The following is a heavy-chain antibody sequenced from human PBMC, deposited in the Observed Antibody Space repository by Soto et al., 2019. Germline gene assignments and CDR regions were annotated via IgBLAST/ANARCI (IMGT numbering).Heavy chain of an antibody. CDR2: ISSSSSTI. J-gene: IGHJ4*02. Sequence: EVQLVESGGGLVQPGGSLRLSCAASGFTFSSYSMNWVRQAPGKGLEWVSYISSSSSTIYYADSVKGRFTISRDNAKNSLYLQMNSLRDEDTAVYYCASFDSSGYYQGDVIFDYWGQGTLVTVSS. CDR1: GFTFSSYS. D-gene: IGHD3-22*01. CDR3: ASFDSSGYYQGDVIFDY. V-gene: IGHV3-48*02.